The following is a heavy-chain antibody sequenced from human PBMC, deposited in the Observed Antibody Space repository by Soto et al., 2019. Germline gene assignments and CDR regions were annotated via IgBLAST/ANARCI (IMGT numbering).Heavy chain of an antibody. CDR1: GFTFSDYY. D-gene: IGHD1-26*01. CDR3: ARAHSYYFYMDV. Sequence: PGGSLRLCCAASGFTFSDYYMTWIRQAPGKGLEWVSYITNSDTTTYYADSVKGRFTISRDNAKSSLYLQMNSLRAEDTAVYYCARAHSYYFYMDVWGKGTTVTVSS. CDR2: ITNSDTTT. V-gene: IGHV3-11*01. J-gene: IGHJ6*03.